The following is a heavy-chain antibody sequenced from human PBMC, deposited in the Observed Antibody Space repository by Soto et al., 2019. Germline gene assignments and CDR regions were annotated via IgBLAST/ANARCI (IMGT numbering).Heavy chain of an antibody. CDR2: IYSGGST. J-gene: IGHJ6*03. V-gene: IGHV3-66*01. CDR3: ARTSQAVTSYYYYYYYMDV. Sequence: GGSLRLSCAASGFTVSSNYMSWVRQAPGKGLEWVSVIYSGGSTYYADSGKGRFTISRDNSKNTLYLQMNSLRAEDTAVYYCARTSQAVTSYYYYYYYMDVWGKGTTVTVSS. CDR1: GFTVSSNY. D-gene: IGHD4-17*01.